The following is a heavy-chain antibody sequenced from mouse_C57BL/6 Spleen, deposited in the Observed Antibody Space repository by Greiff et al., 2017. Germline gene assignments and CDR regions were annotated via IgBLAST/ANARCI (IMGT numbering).Heavy chain of an antibody. CDR3: AREGNLILRFDAMGY. J-gene: IGHJ4*01. Sequence: VQLQQSDAELVKPGASVKISCKVSGYTFTDHTIHWLKQRPEQGLEWIGYIYPRDGSTKYNEKFKGKATLTADKSSSTAYMQLNSLTSEDSAVYFFAREGNLILRFDAMGYWGQGTSVTVSS. CDR2: IYPRDGST. V-gene: IGHV1-78*01. D-gene: IGHD1-1*01. CDR1: GYTFTDHT.